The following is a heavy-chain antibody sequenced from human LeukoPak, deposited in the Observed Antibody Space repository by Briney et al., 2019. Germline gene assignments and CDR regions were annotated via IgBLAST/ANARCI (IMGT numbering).Heavy chain of an antibody. J-gene: IGHJ3*02. D-gene: IGHD6-13*01. Sequence: PGGSLRLSCAASGFTFSSYSMNWVRQAPGKGLEWVSSISSSSSYIYYADSVKGRFTISRDNAKNSLYLQMNSLRAEDTAVYYCARDYGTSSSWYSVAMAFDIWGQGTMVTVSS. CDR3: ARDYGTSSSWYSVAMAFDI. V-gene: IGHV3-21*01. CDR1: GFTFSSYS. CDR2: ISSSSSYI.